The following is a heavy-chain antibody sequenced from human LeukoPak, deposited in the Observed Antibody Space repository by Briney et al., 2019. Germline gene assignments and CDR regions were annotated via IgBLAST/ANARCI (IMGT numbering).Heavy chain of an antibody. CDR3: ARVISSSWLN. Sequence: GGSLRLSCAASGFTFSSYWMSWVRQAPGKGLEWVANIKQDGSEKYSVDSVKGRFTIARDNAKNSLYLQMNSLRAEDRAVYYCARVISSSWLNWGQGTLVTVSS. CDR1: GFTFSSYW. CDR2: IKQDGSEK. J-gene: IGHJ4*02. V-gene: IGHV3-7*04. D-gene: IGHD6-13*01.